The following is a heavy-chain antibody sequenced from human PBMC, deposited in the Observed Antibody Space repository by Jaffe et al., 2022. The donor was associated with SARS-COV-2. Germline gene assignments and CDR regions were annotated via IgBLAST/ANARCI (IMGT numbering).Heavy chain of an antibody. Sequence: QVQLVESGGGVVQPGRSLRLSCAASGFTFSSYAMHWVRQAPGKGLEWVAVISYDGSNKYYADSVKGRFTISRDNSKNTLYLQMNSLRAEDTAVYYCARGWGMTTVTSPPSAPLDYWGQGTLVTVSS. CDR1: GFTFSSYA. V-gene: IGHV3-30*04. D-gene: IGHD4-17*01. J-gene: IGHJ4*02. CDR2: ISYDGSNK. CDR3: ARGWGMTTVTSPPSAPLDY.